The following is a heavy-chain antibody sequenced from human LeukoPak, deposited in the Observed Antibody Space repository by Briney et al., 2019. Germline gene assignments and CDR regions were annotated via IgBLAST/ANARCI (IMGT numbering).Heavy chain of an antibody. CDR3: ARDERLTTVTTSFDY. J-gene: IGHJ4*02. CDR1: GFTFSDYY. Sequence: SGGSLRLSCAASGFTFSDYYMSWIRQAPGKGLEWVSYISSSGSTIYYADSVKGRFTISRDNAKNSLYLQMNSLRAEDTAVYYCARDERLTTVTTSFDYWGQGTPVTASS. D-gene: IGHD4-17*01. CDR2: ISSSGSTI. V-gene: IGHV3-11*01.